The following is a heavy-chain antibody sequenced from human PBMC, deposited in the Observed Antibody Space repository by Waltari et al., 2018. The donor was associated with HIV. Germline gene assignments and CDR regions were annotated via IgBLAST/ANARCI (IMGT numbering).Heavy chain of an antibody. V-gene: IGHV2-70*13. CDR3: ARLMLGSGSYYGMDV. CDR2: IDWDDDK. CDR1: GFSLSTSGMC. J-gene: IGHJ6*02. D-gene: IGHD6-19*01. Sequence: QVTLRESGPALVKPTQTLTLTCNFSGFSLSTSGMCVSWIRQPPGKALEWLARIDWDDDKYYSTSLNTRLTISKYTSKNQVVLTMTNMGPVDTATYYCARLMLGSGSYYGMDVWGQGTTVTVSS.